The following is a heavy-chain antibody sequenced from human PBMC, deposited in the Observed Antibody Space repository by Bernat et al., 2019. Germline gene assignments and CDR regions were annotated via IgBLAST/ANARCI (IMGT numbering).Heavy chain of an antibody. D-gene: IGHD2-15*01. V-gene: IGHV3-64*01. CDR3: ARGGCVGGSCYLKYFQH. CDR2: ISGNGAST. CDR1: GFTFSNYA. Sequence: EVQLVESGGGLVQPGGSLRLSCAASGFTFSNYAIHWVRQAPGKGLEYVSAISGNGASTYYANSVKGRFTISRDNSKNTVYLQMGSLRAEDMAVYYCARGGCVGGSCYLKYFQHWGQGTLVTVSS. J-gene: IGHJ1*01.